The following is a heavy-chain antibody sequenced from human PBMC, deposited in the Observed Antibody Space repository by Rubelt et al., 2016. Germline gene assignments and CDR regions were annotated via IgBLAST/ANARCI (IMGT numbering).Heavy chain of an antibody. CDR1: GGSFSGYY. Sequence: QVQLQQWGAGLLKPSETLSLTCAVYGGSFSGYYWSWIRQPPGKGLEWIGEINHSGSTNYNPSLKSRVTMSVDTSKTQFSLRLRSVTAADTAVYYCARAIGYFQHWGQGTLVTVSS. D-gene: IGHD2-15*01. CDR3: ARAIGYFQH. V-gene: IGHV4-34*01. J-gene: IGHJ1*01. CDR2: INHSGST.